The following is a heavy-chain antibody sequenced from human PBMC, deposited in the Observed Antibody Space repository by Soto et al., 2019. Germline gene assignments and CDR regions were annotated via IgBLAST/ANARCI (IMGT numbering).Heavy chain of an antibody. J-gene: IGHJ4*02. Sequence: QVQLVHSGADVRKPGASVKVSCKASGYIFTGNYIHWVRHDPGQGLEWMGWISPKTGATHYAQQFQGRVTMTRDTSINTVYMDLSGLRPDDTAVYYCARWEVEAAGALFDYWGQGTLVTVSS. V-gene: IGHV1-2*02. CDR3: ARWEVEAAGALFDY. CDR2: ISPKTGAT. D-gene: IGHD2-15*01. CDR1: GYIFTGNY.